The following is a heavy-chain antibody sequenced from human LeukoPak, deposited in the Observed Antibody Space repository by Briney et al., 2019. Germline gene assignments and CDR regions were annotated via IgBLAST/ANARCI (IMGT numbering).Heavy chain of an antibody. D-gene: IGHD1-26*01. V-gene: IGHV4-59*01. Sequence: PSETLSLTCNVSGGSISSNYWSWIRQPPGKGLEWIGYFHDSESTNYNPSLKSRVSISVDTSKNQVSLKLSSVTAADTVVYHCARGDASGRPGIAFDYWGQGTLVTVSS. J-gene: IGHJ4*02. CDR3: ARGDASGRPGIAFDY. CDR2: FHDSEST. CDR1: GGSISSNY.